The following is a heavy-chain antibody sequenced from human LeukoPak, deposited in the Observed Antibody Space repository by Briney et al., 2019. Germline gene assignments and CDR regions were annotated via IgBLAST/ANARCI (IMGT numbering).Heavy chain of an antibody. CDR2: INPNTGDT. CDR3: ASYPRYMSSPPFDY. CDR1: GYTFTGQF. Sequence: GASVKVSCRASGYTFTGQFMHWVRQAPGQGLEWMGWINPNTGDTNYAQKFQGRVTMTRDTTINTAYMDLSRLTSDDTAVYYRASYPRYMSSPPFDYWGQGTLVTVSS. D-gene: IGHD5-12*01. V-gene: IGHV1-2*02. J-gene: IGHJ4*02.